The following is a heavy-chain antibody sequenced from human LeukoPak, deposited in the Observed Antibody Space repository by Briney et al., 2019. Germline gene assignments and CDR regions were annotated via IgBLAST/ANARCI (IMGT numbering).Heavy chain of an antibody. CDR1: GFTFSDYY. D-gene: IGHD3-10*01. CDR2: ISSSGSTI. CDR3: ARVYYGSGSLYYYYYYMDV. J-gene: IGHJ6*03. V-gene: IGHV3-11*01. Sequence: GGSLRLSCAASGFTFSDYYMSWIRQAPGKGLEWVSYISSSGSTIYYADSVKGRFTISRDNSKNTLYLQMNSLRAEDTAVYYCARVYYGSGSLYYYYYYMDVWGKGTTVTISS.